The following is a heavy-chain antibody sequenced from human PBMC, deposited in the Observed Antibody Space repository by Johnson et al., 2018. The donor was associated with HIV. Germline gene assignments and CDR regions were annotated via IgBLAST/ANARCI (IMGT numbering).Heavy chain of an antibody. V-gene: IGHV3-30*18. CDR3: AKAIAARPSGAFDI. J-gene: IGHJ3*02. D-gene: IGHD6-6*01. Sequence: QVQLVESGGGVVQPGRSLRLSCAASGFTFSSYGMHWVRQAPGKGLEWVAVISYDGSNKYYADSVKCRFTISRDNSKNTLYLQMNSLRAEDTAVYYCAKAIAARPSGAFDIWGQGTMVTVSS. CDR2: ISYDGSNK. CDR1: GFTFSSYG.